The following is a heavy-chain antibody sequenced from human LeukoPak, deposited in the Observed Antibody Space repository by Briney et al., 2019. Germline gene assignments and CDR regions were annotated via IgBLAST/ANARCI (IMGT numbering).Heavy chain of an antibody. CDR1: GFTFGAHG. J-gene: IGHJ3*02. V-gene: IGHV3-20*04. Sequence: GGSLRLSCAASGFTFGAHGMHWVRQAPGKGLEWVSGISWNRGSTGYVDSVQGRFTISRDDAKNSLYLQMNGLRAEDTALYYCARDRSYYAFDIWGQGTMVTVSS. D-gene: IGHD3-10*01. CDR2: ISWNRGST. CDR3: ARDRSYYAFDI.